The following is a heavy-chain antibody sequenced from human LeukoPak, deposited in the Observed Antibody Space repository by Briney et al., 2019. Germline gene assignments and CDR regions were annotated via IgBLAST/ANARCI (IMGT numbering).Heavy chain of an antibody. CDR3: ARESPPGDYGSYYFDY. CDR1: GGSISSSSYY. Sequence: SETLSLTCTVSGGSISSSSYYWGWIRQPPGKGLEWIGSIYYSGSTYYNPSLKSRVTISVDTSKNQFSPKLSSVTAADTAVYYCARESPPGDYGSYYFDYWGQGTLVTVSS. J-gene: IGHJ4*02. CDR2: IYYSGST. D-gene: IGHD4-17*01. V-gene: IGHV4-39*07.